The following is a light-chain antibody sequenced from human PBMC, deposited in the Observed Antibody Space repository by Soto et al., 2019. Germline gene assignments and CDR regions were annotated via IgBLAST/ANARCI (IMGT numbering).Light chain of an antibody. CDR2: GAS. CDR3: QQYGSSFT. Sequence: EIVLTQSPGTLSLSPGERATLSCRASQSVSSSYLAWYQQKPGQAPRLLIYGASSRATGIPDRFSGSGSGTDFNLNISRLEPEDFAVYYCQQYGSSFTFGPGTKVDIK. CDR1: QSVSSSY. V-gene: IGKV3-20*01. J-gene: IGKJ3*01.